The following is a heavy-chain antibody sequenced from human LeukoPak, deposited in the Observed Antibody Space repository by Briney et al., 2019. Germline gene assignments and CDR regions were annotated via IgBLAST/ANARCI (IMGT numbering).Heavy chain of an antibody. V-gene: IGHV4-4*07. D-gene: IGHD5-18*01. J-gene: IGHJ4*02. CDR1: GGSISSYY. CDR2: IYTSGST. CDR3: AREQRDTAMSRGLDY. Sequence: PSETLSLTCTVSGGSISSYYWSWIRQPAGKGLEWIGRIYTSGSTNCNPSLKSRVTMSLDTSKSQFSLKLSSVTAADTAVYYCAREQRDTAMSRGLDYWGQGTLVTVSS.